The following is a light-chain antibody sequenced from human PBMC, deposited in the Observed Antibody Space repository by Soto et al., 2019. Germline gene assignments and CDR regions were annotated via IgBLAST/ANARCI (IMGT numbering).Light chain of an antibody. V-gene: IGKV1-5*03. CDR2: KAS. CDR1: QSISSW. CDR3: QQYNSYST. J-gene: IGKJ3*01. Sequence: DIQMTQPPSTLSASVGDRVTITCRVSQSISSWLAWYQQKPGKAPKLLIYKASSLESGVPSRFSGSGSGTEFTLTISSLQPDDFATYYCQQYNSYSTFGPGTKVNI.